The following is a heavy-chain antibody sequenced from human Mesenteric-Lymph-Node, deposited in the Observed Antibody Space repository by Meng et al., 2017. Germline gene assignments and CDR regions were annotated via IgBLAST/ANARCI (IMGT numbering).Heavy chain of an antibody. CDR2: IIPIFGPA. V-gene: IGHV1-69*01. Sequence: ASSVWARWWDVGVCFSSYGFSRRRPDPWHGLEWIGGIIPIFGPANYAQKFEGRLTMTADASTHTACMELSGLRSEDTAVYYCAKTDIGDGYYFDYWGQGTLVTVSS. J-gene: IGHJ4*02. CDR1: GVCFSSYG. CDR3: AKTDIGDGYYFDY. D-gene: IGHD1-1*01.